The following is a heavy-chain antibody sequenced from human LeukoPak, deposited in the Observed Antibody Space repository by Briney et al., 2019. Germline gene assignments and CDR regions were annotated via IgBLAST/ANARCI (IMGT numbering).Heavy chain of an antibody. Sequence: TGESLKISCKGSGYSFTSYWIGWVRQMPGKGLEWMGIIYPGDSDTRYSPSFQGQVTISADKSISTAYLQWSSLKASDTAMYYCARDTRYNTSAWGGYFDYWGQGTLVTVSS. CDR3: ARDTRYNTSAWGGYFDY. CDR1: GYSFTSYW. D-gene: IGHD1-14*01. J-gene: IGHJ4*02. V-gene: IGHV5-51*01. CDR2: IYPGDSDT.